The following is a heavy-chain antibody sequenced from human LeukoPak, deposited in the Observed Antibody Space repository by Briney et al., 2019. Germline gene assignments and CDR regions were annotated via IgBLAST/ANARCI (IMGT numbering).Heavy chain of an antibody. V-gene: IGHV4-4*07. CDR1: GGSISSYY. Sequence: PSETLSLTCTVSGGSISSYYWSWIRQPAGKGLEWIGRIYTSGSTNYNPSLKSRVTMSVDTSKNQFSLKLSSVTAADTAVYYCAREGTRAQGWFGELLSNYYYYYMDVWGKGTTVTISS. CDR3: AREGTRAQGWFGELLSNYYYYYMDV. D-gene: IGHD3-10*01. CDR2: IYTSGST. J-gene: IGHJ6*03.